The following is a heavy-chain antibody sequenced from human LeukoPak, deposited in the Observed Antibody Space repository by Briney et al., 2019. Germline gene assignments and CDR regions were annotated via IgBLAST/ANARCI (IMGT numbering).Heavy chain of an antibody. D-gene: IGHD1-1*01. CDR3: ARELISTTWRGNRSYFDL. CDR2: IWYDGSNK. V-gene: IGHV3-33*01. CDR1: GFTFSSYG. J-gene: IGHJ2*01. Sequence: GGSLRLSCAASGFTFSSYGMHWVRQAPGKGLEWVAVIWYDGSNKYYADSVKGRFTISRDNSKNTLYLQMNSLRAEDTAVYYCARELISTTWRGNRSYFDLWGRGTLVTVSS.